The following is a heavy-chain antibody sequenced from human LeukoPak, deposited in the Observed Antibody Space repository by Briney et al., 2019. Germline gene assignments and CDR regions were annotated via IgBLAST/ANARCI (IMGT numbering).Heavy chain of an antibody. Sequence: GGSLRLSCTVSGFTVSSNSMSWVRQAPGKGLEWVSFIYSGGNTHYSDSVKGRFTISRDNSKNTLYLQMNSLRAEDTAVYYCAKVREDIVVVVAATDPLDYWGQGTLVTVSS. D-gene: IGHD2-15*01. CDR3: AKVREDIVVVVAATDPLDY. CDR1: GFTVSSNS. V-gene: IGHV3-53*01. J-gene: IGHJ4*02. CDR2: IYSGGNT.